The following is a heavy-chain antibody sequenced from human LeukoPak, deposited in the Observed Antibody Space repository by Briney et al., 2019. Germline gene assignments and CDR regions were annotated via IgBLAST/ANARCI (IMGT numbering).Heavy chain of an antibody. J-gene: IGHJ4*02. V-gene: IGHV3-64*01. CDR3: AREDKGTHDY. CDR1: GFTFSSYT. CDR2: ISSNGGST. D-gene: IGHD2-15*01. Sequence: PGRSLRLSCAASGFTFSSYTMHWVRQAPGKGLEYVSTISSNGGSTYYANSVKGRFTISRDNSKNTLYLQMGSLRAEDMAVYYCAREDKGTHDYWGQGTLVTVSS.